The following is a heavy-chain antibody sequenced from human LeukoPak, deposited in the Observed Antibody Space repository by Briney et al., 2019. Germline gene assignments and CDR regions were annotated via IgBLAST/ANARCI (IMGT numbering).Heavy chain of an antibody. V-gene: IGHV4-38-2*02. D-gene: IGHD6-25*01. J-gene: IGHJ4*02. CDR1: GYSISSGYY. CDR2: INHSGST. Sequence: SETLSLTCTVSGYSISSGYYWGWIRQPPGKGLEWIGEINHSGSTNYNPSLKSRVTISVDTSKNQFSLKLSSVTAADTAVYYCARFPPGAAGNYWGQGTLVTVSS. CDR3: ARFPPGAAGNY.